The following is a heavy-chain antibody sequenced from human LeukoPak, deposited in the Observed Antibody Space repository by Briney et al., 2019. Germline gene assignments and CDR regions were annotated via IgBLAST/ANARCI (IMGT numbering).Heavy chain of an antibody. V-gene: IGHV4-39*07. J-gene: IGHJ6*03. Sequence: SETLSLACTVSGGSISSSSYYWGWIRQPPGKGLEWIGSIYYSGSTYYNPSLKSRVTISVDTSKNQFSLKLSSVTAADTAVYYCEVQPSYYYYMDVWGKGTTVTVSS. CDR3: EVQPSYYYYMDV. CDR2: IYYSGST. CDR1: GGSISSSSYY.